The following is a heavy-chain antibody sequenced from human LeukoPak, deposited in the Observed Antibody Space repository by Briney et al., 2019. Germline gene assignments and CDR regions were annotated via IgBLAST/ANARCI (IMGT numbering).Heavy chain of an antibody. CDR2: ISSSSSTL. CDR1: GFTFSSYS. D-gene: IGHD1-26*01. CDR3: ARESGSWDAFDI. V-gene: IGHV3-48*01. Sequence: PGGSLRLSCAASGFTFSSYSMNWVRQAPGKGLEWVSHISSSSSTLYYADSVKGRFTISRDNAKNSLYLQMNSLRAEDTAVYYCARESGSWDAFDIWGRGTMVTVSS. J-gene: IGHJ3*02.